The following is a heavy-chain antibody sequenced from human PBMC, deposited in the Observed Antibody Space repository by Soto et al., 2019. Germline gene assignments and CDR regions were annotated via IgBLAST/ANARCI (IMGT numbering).Heavy chain of an antibody. D-gene: IGHD3-10*01. CDR3: AKRGYYGSGGPDAFDI. V-gene: IGHV3-23*01. J-gene: IGHJ3*02. CDR2: ISGSGGST. Sequence: VQLLESGGGLVQPGGSLRLSCAASGFTFSSYAMSWVRQAPGKGLEWVSAISGSGGSTYYADSVKGRFTISRDNSKNTLYLQMNSLRAEDTAVYYCAKRGYYGSGGPDAFDIWGQGTMVTVSS. CDR1: GFTFSSYA.